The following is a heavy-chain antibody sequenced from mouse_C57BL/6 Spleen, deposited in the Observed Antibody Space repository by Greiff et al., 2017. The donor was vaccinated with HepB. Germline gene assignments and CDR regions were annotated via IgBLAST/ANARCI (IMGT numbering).Heavy chain of an antibody. CDR2: IDPSDSYT. CDR3: ARYVVPSSFDY. D-gene: IGHD5-1*01. V-gene: IGHV1-69*01. Sequence: QVQLQQPGAELVMPGASVKLSFKASGYTFTSYWMHWVKQRPGQGLEWIGEIDPSDSYTNYNQKFKGKSTLTVDKSSSTAYMQLSSLTSEDSAVYYCARYVVPSSFDYWGQGTTLTVSS. CDR1: GYTFTSYW. J-gene: IGHJ2*01.